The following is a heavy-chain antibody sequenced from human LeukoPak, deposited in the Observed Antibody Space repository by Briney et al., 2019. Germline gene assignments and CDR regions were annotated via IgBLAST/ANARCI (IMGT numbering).Heavy chain of an antibody. D-gene: IGHD3-10*01. J-gene: IGHJ4*02. Sequence: SETLSLTCAVHGGSFSGYYWSWIRQPPGKGLEWIGEINHSGSTNYNPSLKSRVTISVDTSKNQFSLKLSSVTAADTAVYYCARRRSLLWFGNQYYFDYWGQGTLVTVSS. V-gene: IGHV4-34*01. CDR3: ARRRSLLWFGNQYYFDY. CDR2: INHSGST. CDR1: GGSFSGYY.